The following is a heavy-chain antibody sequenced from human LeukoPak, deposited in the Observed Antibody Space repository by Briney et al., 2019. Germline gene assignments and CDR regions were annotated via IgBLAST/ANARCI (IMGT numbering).Heavy chain of an antibody. V-gene: IGHV4-4*07. J-gene: IGHJ4*02. CDR2: IYSSGST. CDR3: ARKDGDY. Sequence: SETLSLTCTVSGASISAFHWTWYRQPAGKGLEWIGLIYSSGSTLFNPSLKSRVAMSVDLTKNQLSLKLTSVTAADTAMYYCARKDGDYWGRGTLVTVSS. CDR1: GASISAFH.